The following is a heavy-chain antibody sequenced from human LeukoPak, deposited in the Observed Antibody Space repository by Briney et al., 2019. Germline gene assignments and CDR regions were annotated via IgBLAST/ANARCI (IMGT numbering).Heavy chain of an antibody. CDR3: AREMGATWDY. V-gene: IGHV3-48*01. CDR2: ISSSSSTI. J-gene: IGHJ4*02. D-gene: IGHD1-26*01. CDR1: GFTFSSYS. Sequence: AGGSLRLSCAASGFTFSSYSMNWVRQAPGKGLEWVSYISSSSSTIYYVDSVKGRFTISRDNAKNSLYLQMNSLRAEDTAVYYCAREMGATWDYWGQGTLVTVSS.